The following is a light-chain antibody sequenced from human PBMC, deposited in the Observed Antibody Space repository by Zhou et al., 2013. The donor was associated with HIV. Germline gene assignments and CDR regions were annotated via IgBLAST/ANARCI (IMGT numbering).Light chain of an antibody. CDR1: QSVSSY. CDR2: GAS. Sequence: EVVLTQSPGTLSLSPGERATLSCRASQSVSSYLAWYQQKPGQAPRLLIYGASSRATGIPDRFSGSGSGTDFTLTISRLEPEDFAVYYCQQNNDRPRTFGQGTKLEIK. CDR3: QQNNDRPRT. J-gene: IGKJ2*01. V-gene: IGKV3-20*01.